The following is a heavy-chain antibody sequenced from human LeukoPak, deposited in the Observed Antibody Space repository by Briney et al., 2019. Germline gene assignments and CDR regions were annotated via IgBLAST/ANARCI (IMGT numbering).Heavy chain of an antibody. CDR3: AKDKGYSSGWYDYYGMDV. Sequence: SGGSLRLSCAASGLTFSSYAMSWVRQAPGKGLEWVSAISGSGGSTYYADSVKGRFTISRDNSKNTLYLQMNSLRAEDTAVYYCAKDKGYSSGWYDYYGMDVWGQGTTVTVSS. CDR1: GLTFSSYA. D-gene: IGHD6-19*01. CDR2: ISGSGGST. J-gene: IGHJ6*02. V-gene: IGHV3-23*01.